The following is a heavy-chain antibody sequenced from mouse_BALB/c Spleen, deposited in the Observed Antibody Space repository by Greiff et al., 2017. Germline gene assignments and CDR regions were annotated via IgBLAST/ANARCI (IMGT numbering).Heavy chain of an antibody. V-gene: IGHV1-82*01. CDR2: IYPGDGDT. J-gene: IGHJ3*01. CDR1: GYAFSSSW. Sequence: VQLQQSGPELVKPGASVKISCKASGYAFSSSWMNWVKQRPGQGLEWIGRIYPGDGDTNYNGKFKGKATLTADQSSSTAYMQLSSLTSVDSAVYFCARNLPWFAYWGQGTLVTVSA. CDR3: ARNLPWFAY.